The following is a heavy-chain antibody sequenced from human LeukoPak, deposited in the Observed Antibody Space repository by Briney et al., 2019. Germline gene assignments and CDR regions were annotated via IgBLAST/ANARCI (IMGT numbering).Heavy chain of an antibody. CDR2: ISYDESQK. Sequence: PGGSLRLSCAASGFTLSRFTMHWVRHNPGKGLEWVAVISYDESQKWYADSVKGRFTLSRDNSKNTLYLQMNSLRAEDTAVYYCAKNGKYYFDYWGQGTLLTVSS. J-gene: IGHJ4*02. CDR1: GFTLSRFT. V-gene: IGHV3-30-3*02. CDR3: AKNGKYYFDY.